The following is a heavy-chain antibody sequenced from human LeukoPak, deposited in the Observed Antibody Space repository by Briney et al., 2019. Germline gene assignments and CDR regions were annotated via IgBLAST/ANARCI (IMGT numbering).Heavy chain of an antibody. Sequence: PGGSLRLSCAASGFTFSAYWMHWIRQAPGKGLVWVSRINTDGSSPTYAASVKGRFTISRDNAKNTLYLQMNSLRAEDTAVYYCAKVPYSSGWYRIFTWGQGTLVTVSS. CDR1: GFTFSAYW. D-gene: IGHD6-19*01. V-gene: IGHV3-74*01. J-gene: IGHJ4*02. CDR2: INTDGSSP. CDR3: AKVPYSSGWYRIFT.